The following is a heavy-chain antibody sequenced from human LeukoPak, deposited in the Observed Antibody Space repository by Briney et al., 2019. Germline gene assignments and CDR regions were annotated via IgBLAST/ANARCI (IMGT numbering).Heavy chain of an antibody. D-gene: IGHD2-15*01. Sequence: SETLSLTCTVSGGSISSYYWSWIRQPPGKGLEWIGYIYYSGSTNYNPSLKSRVTISVDTSKNQFSLKLSSVTAADTAVYYCARVKFKGGWFTQPPTFDYWGQGTLVTVSS. J-gene: IGHJ4*02. CDR1: GGSISSYY. CDR2: IYYSGST. CDR3: ARVKFKGGWFTQPPTFDY. V-gene: IGHV4-59*01.